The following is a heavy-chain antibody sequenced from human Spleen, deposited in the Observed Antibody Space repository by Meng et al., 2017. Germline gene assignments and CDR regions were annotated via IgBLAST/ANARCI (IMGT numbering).Heavy chain of an antibody. J-gene: IGHJ5*02. Sequence: QVQLVQSGAEVKKPGASVKVSCKASGYTFTSYALHWVRQAPGQGLEWMGWINAGNANTLYSQRFQGRVTFTRDTSASTAYMELSSLRSEDTAVYYCARDRVGYQLAWFDPWGQGTLVTVSS. CDR3: ARDRVGYQLAWFDP. V-gene: IGHV1-3*01. CDR2: INAGNANT. CDR1: GYTFTSYA. D-gene: IGHD2-2*01.